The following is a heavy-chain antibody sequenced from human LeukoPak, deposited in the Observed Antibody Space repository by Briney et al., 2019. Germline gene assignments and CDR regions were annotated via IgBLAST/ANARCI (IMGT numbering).Heavy chain of an antibody. CDR2: INHSGST. J-gene: IGHJ4*02. Sequence: PSETLSLTCAVYGGSFSGYYWSWIRQPPGKGLEWIGEINHSGSTNYNPSLKSRVTISVDTSKNQFSLKLSSVTAADTAVYYCARGPPNYYGSGSSPDYWGQGTLVTVSS. CDR1: GGSFSGYY. CDR3: ARGPPNYYGSGSSPDY. D-gene: IGHD3-10*01. V-gene: IGHV4-34*01.